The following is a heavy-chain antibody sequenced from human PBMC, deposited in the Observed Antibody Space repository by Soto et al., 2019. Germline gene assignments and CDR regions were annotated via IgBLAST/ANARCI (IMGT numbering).Heavy chain of an antibody. J-gene: IGHJ6*02. CDR1: GYTFTSYD. D-gene: IGHD3-3*01. Sequence: GASVKVSCKASGYTFTSYDINWVRQATGQGLEWMGWMNPNSGNTGYAQKFQGRVTMTRNTSISTAYMELSSLRSEDTAVYYCARGRGGDYNFWSGYYNYYYYYGMDVWGQGTTVTVSS. CDR2: MNPNSGNT. V-gene: IGHV1-8*01. CDR3: ARGRGGDYNFWSGYYNYYYYYGMDV.